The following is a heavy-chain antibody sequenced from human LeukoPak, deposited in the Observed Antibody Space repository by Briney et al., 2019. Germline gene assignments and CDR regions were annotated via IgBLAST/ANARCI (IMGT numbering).Heavy chain of an antibody. V-gene: IGHV4-39*01. Sequence: SETLSLTCTVSGGSISSYYWGWIRQPPGKGLEWIGSIYCSGSTYYNPSLKSRVTISVDTSKNQFSLKLSSVTAADTAVYYCARADLRFLEWLDPPLVDAFDIWGQGTMVTVSS. CDR1: GGSISSYY. J-gene: IGHJ3*02. CDR3: ARADLRFLEWLDPPLVDAFDI. D-gene: IGHD3-3*01. CDR2: IYCSGST.